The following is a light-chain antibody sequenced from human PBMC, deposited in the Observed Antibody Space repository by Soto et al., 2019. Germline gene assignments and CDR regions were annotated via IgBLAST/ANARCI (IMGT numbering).Light chain of an antibody. CDR2: AAS. J-gene: IGKJ1*01. CDR1: QSISSY. Sequence: DIQMTQSPSSLSASVGDRVTITCRASQSISSYLNWYQQKPGKAPKLLIYAASSLQSRVPSRFSGSGSGTDFTLTISSLQPEDFATYYCQQSYRPTWTFGQGTKVEIK. V-gene: IGKV1-39*01. CDR3: QQSYRPTWT.